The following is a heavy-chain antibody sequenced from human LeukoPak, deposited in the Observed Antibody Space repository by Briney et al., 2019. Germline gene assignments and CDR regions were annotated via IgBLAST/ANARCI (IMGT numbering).Heavy chain of an antibody. Sequence: GESLKISCKGSGYSFATYWFGWVRQMPGKGLEWMGIIYTGGSDTKYSPSFQGQVTISVDKSISTAYLQWSSLKASDTAVYFCAMARNGNYYWYFDYWGQGTLVTVSS. CDR1: GYSFATYW. J-gene: IGHJ4*02. CDR2: IYTGGSDT. D-gene: IGHD1-26*01. V-gene: IGHV5-51*01. CDR3: AMARNGNYYWYFDY.